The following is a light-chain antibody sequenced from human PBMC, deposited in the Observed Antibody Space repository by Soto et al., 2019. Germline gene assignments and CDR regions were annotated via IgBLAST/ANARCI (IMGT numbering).Light chain of an antibody. J-gene: IGLJ2*01. CDR3: QSYDNSLSGVV. Sequence: QLVLTQPPSVSGAPGRRVTISCTGSSSNIGANYDVHWYQHLPGTAPKLLISGNINRPSGVPDRFSGSKSGTSASLAITGLQAEDEADYYCQSYDNSLSGVVFGGGTKLTVL. V-gene: IGLV1-40*01. CDR2: GNI. CDR1: SSNIGANYD.